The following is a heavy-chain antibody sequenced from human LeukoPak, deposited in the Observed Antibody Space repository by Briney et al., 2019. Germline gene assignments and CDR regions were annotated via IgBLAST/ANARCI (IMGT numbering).Heavy chain of an antibody. V-gene: IGHV1-46*01. CDR3: AREEGYCSGGSCSSANWFDP. D-gene: IGHD2-15*01. J-gene: IGHJ5*02. CDR1: GYTFTSYY. CDR2: INPSGGST. Sequence: ASVKVSCKASGYTFTSYYMHWVRQAPGQGLEWMGIINPSGGSTSYAQKFQGRVTMTRDTSTSTVYMELSSLRSEDTAVYYCAREEGYCSGGSCSSANWFDPWGQGTPVAVSS.